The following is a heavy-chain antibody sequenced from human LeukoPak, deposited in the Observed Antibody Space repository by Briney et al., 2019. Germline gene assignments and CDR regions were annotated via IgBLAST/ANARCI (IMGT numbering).Heavy chain of an antibody. J-gene: IGHJ4*02. Sequence: PGGSLRLSCAASGFSVSSNYMSWVRQAPGKGLEWVSLIYSGGSTYYADSVKGRFTISRDNSKNTLFLQMNSLRSDDTAVYYCARYPEMYPTIVPPFDYWGQGTLVTVSS. CDR2: IYSGGST. D-gene: IGHD2/OR15-2a*01. CDR1: GFSVSSNY. CDR3: ARYPEMYPTIVPPFDY. V-gene: IGHV3-53*05.